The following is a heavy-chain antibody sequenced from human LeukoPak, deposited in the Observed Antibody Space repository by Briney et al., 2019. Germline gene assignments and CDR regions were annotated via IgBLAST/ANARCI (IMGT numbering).Heavy chain of an antibody. CDR2: IRYDGSNK. J-gene: IGHJ4*02. D-gene: IGHD5-12*01. V-gene: IGHV3-30*02. CDR3: AKERLRLPDY. CDR1: GFTFSSYG. Sequence: GGSLRLSCAASGFTFSSYGMHWVGQAPGKGLEGVAFIRYDGSNKYYADSVKGRFTISRDNSKNTLYLQMNSLRAEDTAVYYCAKERLRLPDYWGQGTLVTVSS.